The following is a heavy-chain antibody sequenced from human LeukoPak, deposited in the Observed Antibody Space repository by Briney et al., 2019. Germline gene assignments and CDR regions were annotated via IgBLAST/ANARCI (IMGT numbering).Heavy chain of an antibody. CDR3: ARDARNYYDSSGYYLSFDL. J-gene: IGHJ2*01. D-gene: IGHD3-22*01. CDR1: GGSISSYY. CDR2: IYYSGST. Sequence: SETLSLTCTVSGGSISSYYWSWIRQSPGKGLEWIGYIYYSGSTNYNPSLKSRVTISVDTSKNQFSLKLSSVTAADTAVYYCARDARNYYDSSGYYLSFDLWGRGTLVTVSS. V-gene: IGHV4-59*01.